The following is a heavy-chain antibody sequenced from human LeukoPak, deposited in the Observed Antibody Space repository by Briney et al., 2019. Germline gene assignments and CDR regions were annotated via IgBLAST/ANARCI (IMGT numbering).Heavy chain of an antibody. CDR2: IKQDGSEK. V-gene: IGHV3-7*01. CDR3: ARVTPILLFDY. J-gene: IGHJ4*02. Sequence: SLRLSCAASGFTFSSYWMGWVRQVPGGGLGWVANIKQDGSEKYYVDSVKSRFTTSRNNAKNSLYLQMNSLRAEDTAVYYCARVTPILLFDYWGQGTLVTVSS. CDR1: GFTFSSYW.